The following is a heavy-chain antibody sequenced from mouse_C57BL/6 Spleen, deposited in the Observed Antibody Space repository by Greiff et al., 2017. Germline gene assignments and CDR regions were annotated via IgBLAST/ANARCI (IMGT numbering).Heavy chain of an antibody. CDR2: IYPGDGDT. Sequence: QVQLKQSGAELVKPGASVKISCKASGYAFSSYWMNWVKQRPGKGLEWIGQIYPGDGDTNYNGKFKGKATLTADKSSSTAYMQLSSLTSEDSAVYFCARGIYYDYDGTYWGQGTLVTVSA. J-gene: IGHJ3*01. CDR1: GYAFSSYW. V-gene: IGHV1-80*01. CDR3: ARGIYYDYDGTY. D-gene: IGHD2-4*01.